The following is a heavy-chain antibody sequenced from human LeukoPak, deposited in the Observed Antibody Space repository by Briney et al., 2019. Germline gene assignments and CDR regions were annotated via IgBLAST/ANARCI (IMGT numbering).Heavy chain of an antibody. J-gene: IGHJ1*01. CDR1: GGSISSYY. CDR2: IYCSGST. Sequence: SETLSLTCTVSGGSISSYYWSWIRQPPGKGLEWIGYIYCSGSTNYKPSLKSRVTISVDTSKNQFSLKLSSVTAADTAVYYCARGPTRLYSSSWTEYFQHWGQGTLVTVSS. V-gene: IGHV4-59*12. D-gene: IGHD6-13*01. CDR3: ARGPTRLYSSSWTEYFQH.